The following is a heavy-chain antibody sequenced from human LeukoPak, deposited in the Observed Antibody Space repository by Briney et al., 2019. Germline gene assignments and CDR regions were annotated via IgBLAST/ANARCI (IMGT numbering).Heavy chain of an antibody. V-gene: IGHV3-30-3*01. CDR3: AGGDGDIDY. CDR2: ISYDGSNK. J-gene: IGHJ4*02. D-gene: IGHD5-24*01. CDR1: GFTFSSYA. Sequence: GGSLRLSCAASGFTFSSYAMHWVRQAPGKGLEWVAVISYDGSNKYYADSVKGRFTISRDNSKNTLYLQMNSLRAEDTAVYYCAGGDGDIDYWGQGTLVTVSS.